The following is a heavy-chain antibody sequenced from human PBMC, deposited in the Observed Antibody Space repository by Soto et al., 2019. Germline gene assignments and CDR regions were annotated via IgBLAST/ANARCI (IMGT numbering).Heavy chain of an antibody. CDR2: IIPIFGTA. J-gene: IGHJ6*02. D-gene: IGHD3-16*01. Sequence: SVKVSCKASVGTFSGYAISWVRQAPGQGLEWMGGIIPIFGTANYAQKFQGRVTITADESTSTAYMELSSLRSEDTAVYYCARSGGKTASTRLAPDVWGQGTTVTVSS. V-gene: IGHV1-69*13. CDR1: VGTFSGYA. CDR3: ARSGGKTASTRLAPDV.